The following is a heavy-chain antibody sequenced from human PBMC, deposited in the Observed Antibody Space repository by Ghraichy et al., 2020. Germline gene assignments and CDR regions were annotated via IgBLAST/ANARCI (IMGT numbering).Heavy chain of an antibody. D-gene: IGHD6-13*01. Sequence: SETLSLTCTVSGGSISSSSYYWGWIRQPPGKGLEWIGSIYYSGSTYYNPSLKSRVTISVDTSKNQFSLKLSSVTAADTAVYYCARDSSSWVEARADYWGQGTLVTVSS. J-gene: IGHJ4*02. CDR2: IYYSGST. CDR1: GGSISSSSYY. CDR3: ARDSSSWVEARADY. V-gene: IGHV4-39*07.